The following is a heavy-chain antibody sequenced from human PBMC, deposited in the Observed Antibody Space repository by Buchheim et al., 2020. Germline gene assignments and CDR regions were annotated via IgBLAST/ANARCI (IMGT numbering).Heavy chain of an antibody. CDR3: ARDDQAPGMDV. CDR1: GFTFSSYA. CDR2: IKQDGSEK. Sequence: EVQLLESGGGLVQPGGSLRLSCAASGFTFSSYAMSWVRQAPGKGLEWVANIKQDGSEKYYVDSVKGRFTISRDNAKNSLYLQMNSLRAEDTAVYYCARDDQAPGMDVWGQGTT. J-gene: IGHJ6*02. V-gene: IGHV3-7*01.